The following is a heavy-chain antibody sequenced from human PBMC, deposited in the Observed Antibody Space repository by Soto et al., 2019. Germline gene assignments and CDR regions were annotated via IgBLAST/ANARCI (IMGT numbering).Heavy chain of an antibody. Sequence: QLQLVESGGGVVQPGRSLRLSCAASEFTFSSYGMHWVRQAPGKGLEWVAPISYDGSNKYYGDSVKGRFTISRDTSKNTLYLQMNSLRAEDTAVYYCAKERGALAETYGMDVWGQGTTVTVSS. CDR1: EFTFSSYG. V-gene: IGHV3-30*18. CDR2: ISYDGSNK. D-gene: IGHD6-19*01. CDR3: AKERGALAETYGMDV. J-gene: IGHJ6*02.